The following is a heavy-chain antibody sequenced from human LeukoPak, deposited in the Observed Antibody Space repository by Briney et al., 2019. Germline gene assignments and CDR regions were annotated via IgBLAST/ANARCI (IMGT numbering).Heavy chain of an antibody. CDR2: INHSGST. D-gene: IGHD6-19*01. Sequence: SETLSLTCAVYGGSFSGYYWSWIRQPPGKGLEWIGEINHSGSTNYNPSLKSRVTISVDTSKNQFSLKLSSVTAADTAVYYCARVVKQWLVRGFWFDPWGQGTLVTVSS. CDR1: GGSFSGYY. V-gene: IGHV4-34*01. J-gene: IGHJ5*02. CDR3: ARVVKQWLVRGFWFDP.